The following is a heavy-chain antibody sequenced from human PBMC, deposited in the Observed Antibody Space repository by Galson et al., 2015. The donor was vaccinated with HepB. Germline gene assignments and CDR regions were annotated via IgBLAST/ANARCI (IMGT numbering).Heavy chain of an antibody. CDR2: IKSKTDGGTT. Sequence: SLRLSCAASGFTFSNAWMSWVHQAPGKGLEWVGRIKSKTDGGTTDYAAPVKGRFTISRDDSKNTLYLQMNSLKTEDTAVYYCTTSPPPLYYYDSSGYYLSDYWGQGTLVTVSS. D-gene: IGHD3-22*01. CDR3: TTSPPPLYYYDSSGYYLSDY. V-gene: IGHV3-15*01. CDR1: GFTFSNAW. J-gene: IGHJ4*02.